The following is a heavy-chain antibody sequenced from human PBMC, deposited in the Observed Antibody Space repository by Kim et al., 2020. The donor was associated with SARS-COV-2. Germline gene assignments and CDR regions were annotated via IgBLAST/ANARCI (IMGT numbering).Heavy chain of an antibody. Sequence: NHNPSPKSRVTISVDTSKNQFSLKLSSVTAADTAVYYCARLLWFGESWFDPWGQGTLVTVSS. V-gene: IGHV4-59*12. D-gene: IGHD3-10*01. CDR3: ARLLWFGESWFDP. J-gene: IGHJ5*02.